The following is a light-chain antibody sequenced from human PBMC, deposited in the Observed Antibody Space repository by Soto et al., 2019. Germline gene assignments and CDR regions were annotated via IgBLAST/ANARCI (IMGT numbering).Light chain of an antibody. CDR2: DAS. CDR3: QHYNSYSEA. Sequence: TQSPATLSASVGGRVTVACRSSQSIISWLAWYQQKPGKAPKLLIYDASDLESGVPSRFRGSGSGTEFTLTISSLQPDDFATYYCQHYNSYSEAFGQGTKVDIK. J-gene: IGKJ1*01. V-gene: IGKV1-5*01. CDR1: QSIISW.